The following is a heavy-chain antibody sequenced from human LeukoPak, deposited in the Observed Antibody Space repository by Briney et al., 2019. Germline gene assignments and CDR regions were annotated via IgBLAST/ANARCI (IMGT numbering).Heavy chain of an antibody. CDR3: ARDRLLLWFGELSNYYYYGMDV. Sequence: GRSLRLSCAASGFTFSSYAMHWVRQAPGKGLEWVAVISYDGSNKYYADSVKGRFTISRDNAKNSLYLQMNSLRAEDTAVYYCARDRLLLWFGELSNYYYYGMDVWGKGTTVTVSS. CDR2: ISYDGSNK. CDR1: GFTFSSYA. D-gene: IGHD3-10*01. J-gene: IGHJ6*04. V-gene: IGHV3-30*04.